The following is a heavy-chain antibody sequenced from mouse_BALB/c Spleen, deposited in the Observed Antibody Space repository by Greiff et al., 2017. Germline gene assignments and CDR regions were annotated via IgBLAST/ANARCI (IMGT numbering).Heavy chain of an antibody. CDR1: GYSITSDYA. D-gene: IGHD1-1*01. CDR3: AGYYGAMDY. CDR2: ISYSGST. V-gene: IGHV3-2*02. Sequence: EVQGVESGPGLVKPSQSLSLTCTVTGYSITSDYAWNWIRQFPGNKLEWMGYISYSGSTSYNPSLKSRISITRDTSKNQFFLQLNSVTTEDTATYYCAGYYGAMDYWGQGTSVTVSS. J-gene: IGHJ4*01.